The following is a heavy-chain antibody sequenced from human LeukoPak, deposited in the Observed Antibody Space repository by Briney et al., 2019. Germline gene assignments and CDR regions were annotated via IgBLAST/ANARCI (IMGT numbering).Heavy chain of an antibody. V-gene: IGHV1-69*01. CDR1: GDTFSSYA. D-gene: IGHD1-1*01. Sequence: GASVKVTCKASGDTFSSYAISWVRQAPGQGLEWMGGIIPIFGTANYAQKFQGRVTITADESTSTAYMELSSLRSEDTAVYYCARGRMAGTYVFDYWGQGTLVTVSP. J-gene: IGHJ4*02. CDR3: ARGRMAGTYVFDY. CDR2: IIPIFGTA.